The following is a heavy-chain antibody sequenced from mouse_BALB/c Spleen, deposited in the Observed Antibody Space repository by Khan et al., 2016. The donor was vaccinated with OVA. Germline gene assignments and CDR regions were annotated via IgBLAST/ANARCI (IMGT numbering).Heavy chain of an antibody. CDR1: GYTFTSYY. J-gene: IGHJ3*01. CDR3: TRSAYGDPFAY. V-gene: IGHV1S81*02. CDR2: INPSNGET. D-gene: IGHD2-13*01. Sequence: QVQLQQSGAELVKPGTSVKLSCKSSGYTFTSYYMYWVKKRPGQGLEWIGGINPSNGETIFNEKFKSKATLTVDRSSSTAYMQLNSLTSEDSAVDDWTRSAYGDPFAYWGQGTLVTVSA.